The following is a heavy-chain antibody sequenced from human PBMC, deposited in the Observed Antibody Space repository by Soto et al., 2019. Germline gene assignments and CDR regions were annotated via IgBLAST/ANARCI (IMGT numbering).Heavy chain of an antibody. V-gene: IGHV1-69*02. D-gene: IGHD3-10*01. CDR2: IIPILGIA. J-gene: IGHJ4*02. CDR3: ARRYGSGSTYFDY. CDR1: GGTFSSYT. Sequence: SVKVSCKASGGTFSSYTISWVRQAPGQGLEWMGRIIPILGIANYAQKFQGRVTITADKSTSTAYMELSSLRSEDTAVYYCARRYGSGSTYFDYWGQGTLVTVSS.